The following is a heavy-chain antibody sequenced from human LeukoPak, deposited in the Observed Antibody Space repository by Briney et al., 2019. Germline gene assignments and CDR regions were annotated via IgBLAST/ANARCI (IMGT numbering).Heavy chain of an antibody. Sequence: PGGSLRLSCTASGFTFSNHGLQWVRHSPGRGLEWVAVISLDEANKYYAESVKGRFSISRDNSKSTLYLQMNSLSDEDTAIYYCARETPQIFGVTIIALDSWGQGALVTVSS. CDR3: ARETPQIFGVTIIALDS. V-gene: IGHV3-30*19. D-gene: IGHD3-3*01. CDR2: ISLDEANK. CDR1: GFTFSNHG. J-gene: IGHJ4*02.